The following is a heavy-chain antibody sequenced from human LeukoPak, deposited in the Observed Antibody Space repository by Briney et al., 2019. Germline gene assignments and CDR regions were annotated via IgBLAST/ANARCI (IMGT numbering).Heavy chain of an antibody. V-gene: IGHV3-30*19. CDR2: IQFNENNK. CDR3: ARRLRFLDWFPEIGWFDP. D-gene: IGHD3-3*01. J-gene: IGHJ5*02. CDR1: GFTFKRFD. Sequence: GGSLRLSCAASGFTFKRFDMHWVRQAPGKGLEWVAYIQFNENNKYYLDSVRGRFTISRDNSKNTLFLQMNSLRPEDTAVYYCARRLRFLDWFPEIGWFDPWGQGTLVTVSS.